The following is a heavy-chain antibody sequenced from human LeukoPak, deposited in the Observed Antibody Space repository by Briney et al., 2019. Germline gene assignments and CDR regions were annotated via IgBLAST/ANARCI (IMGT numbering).Heavy chain of an antibody. V-gene: IGHV4-39*07. Sequence: SETLSLTCTVSGGSLSSPNYYWAWIRQPPGKGLEWIGNIYYSGSTYYNPSLKSRVTISVDTSKNQFSLKLSSVTAADTAVYFCARVGYDFWGAYYYYYYMDVWGKGTTVTVSS. J-gene: IGHJ6*03. CDR3: ARVGYDFWGAYYYYYYMDV. D-gene: IGHD3-3*01. CDR1: GGSLSSPNYY. CDR2: IYYSGST.